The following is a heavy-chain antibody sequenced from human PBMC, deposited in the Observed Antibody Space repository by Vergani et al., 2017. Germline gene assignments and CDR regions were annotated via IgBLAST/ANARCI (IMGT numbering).Heavy chain of an antibody. CDR2: INHSGST. CDR1: GGSFSGYY. CDR3: AREGLISAWDY. J-gene: IGHJ4*02. Sequence: QVQLQQWGAGLLKPSETLSLTCAVYGGSFSGYYCSWIRQPPGKGLEWIGEINHSGSTNYNPSLKSRVTISVDTSKNQFSRKLSSVTAADTAVYYCAREGLISAWDYWGQGTLVTVSS. V-gene: IGHV4-34*01. D-gene: IGHD6-25*01.